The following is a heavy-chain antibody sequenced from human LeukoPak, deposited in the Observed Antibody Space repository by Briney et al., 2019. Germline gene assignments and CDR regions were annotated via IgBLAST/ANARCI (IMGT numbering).Heavy chain of an antibody. CDR1: GGSVSSYY. Sequence: SETLSLTCTVSGGSVSSYYWSWIRQPAGKGLEWIGHIYSSGSTNCNPSLKSRVTVSVDTSKSQVSLKLSSVTAADTAVYYCARGSGPYYYYYMDVWGKGTTVTVSS. CDR3: ARGSGPYYYYYMDV. CDR2: IYSSGST. J-gene: IGHJ6*03. V-gene: IGHV4-4*07. D-gene: IGHD2-15*01.